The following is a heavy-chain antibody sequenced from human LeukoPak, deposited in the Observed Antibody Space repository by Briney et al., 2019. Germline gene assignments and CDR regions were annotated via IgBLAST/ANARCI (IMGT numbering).Heavy chain of an antibody. CDR2: INHSGST. D-gene: IGHD2-2*02. CDR1: GGSFSGYY. CDR3: ARQIQLLYDWYFDL. V-gene: IGHV4-34*01. J-gene: IGHJ2*01. Sequence: PSETLSLTCAVYGGSFSGYYWSWIRQPPGKGLEWIGEINHSGSTNYNPSLKSRVTISVDTSKNQFSLKLSSVTAADTAVYYCARQIQLLYDWYFDLWGRGTLVTVSS.